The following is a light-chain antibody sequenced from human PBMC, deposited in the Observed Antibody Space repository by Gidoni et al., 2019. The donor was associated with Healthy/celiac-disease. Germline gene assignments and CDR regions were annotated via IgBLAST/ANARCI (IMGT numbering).Light chain of an antibody. Sequence: QSVLTQPPSASGTPGPRVTISCSGSSSNIGSNYVYWYQQLPGTAHKLLIYRNNQRPSGVPDRFSGSKSGTSASLAISGLRSEDEADYYGAAWDDSLSGPKVFGGGTKLTVL. CDR2: RNN. V-gene: IGLV1-47*01. CDR1: SSNIGSNY. J-gene: IGLJ3*02. CDR3: AAWDDSLSGPKV.